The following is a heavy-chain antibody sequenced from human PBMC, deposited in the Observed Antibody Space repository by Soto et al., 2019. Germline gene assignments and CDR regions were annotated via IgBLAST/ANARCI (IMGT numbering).Heavy chain of an antibody. V-gene: IGHV4-34*01. D-gene: IGHD3-3*01. CDR2: INHSGST. J-gene: IGHJ6*02. CDR1: GGSFSGYY. CDR3: ARGRWTYDFWSGYNYGMDV. Sequence: WETLSLTGAVYGGSFSGYYWSWIRQPPGKGLEWIGEINHSGSTNYNPSLKSRVTISVDTSKNQFSLKLSSVTAADTAVYYCARGRWTYDFWSGYNYGMDVWGQGTTVTVSS.